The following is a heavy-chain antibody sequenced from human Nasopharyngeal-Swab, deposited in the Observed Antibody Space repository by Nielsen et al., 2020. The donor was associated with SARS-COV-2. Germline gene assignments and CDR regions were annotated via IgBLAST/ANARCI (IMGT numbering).Heavy chain of an antibody. J-gene: IGHJ4*02. D-gene: IGHD6-13*01. CDR1: GYTFTSYG. CDR2: ISAYNGNT. Sequence: ASVKVSCKASGYTFTSYGISWVRQAPGQGLEWMGWISAYNGNTNYAQKLQGRVTMTTDTSTSTAYMELRSLRSDDTAVYYCARGIAAAGQTTPNYWGQGTLVTVSS. V-gene: IGHV1-18*01. CDR3: ARGIAAAGQTTPNY.